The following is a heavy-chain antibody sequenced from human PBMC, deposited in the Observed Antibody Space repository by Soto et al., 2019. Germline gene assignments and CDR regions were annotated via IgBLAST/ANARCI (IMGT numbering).Heavy chain of an antibody. D-gene: IGHD4-17*01. CDR3: TTRGVTGPTATEAFHI. CDR2: IKSKTDGGTP. Sequence: EVPLVESGGGLVKPGGSLRLSCAASGFTFSDAWMNWVRQPPGKGQEWVGRIKSKTDGGTPDYDAPVTGRFPISRDDSKNTGYLQMYSLKNEDTAVYYCTTRGVTGPTATEAFHIWGPGTMVIVSS. J-gene: IGHJ3*02. CDR1: GFTFSDAW. V-gene: IGHV3-15*07.